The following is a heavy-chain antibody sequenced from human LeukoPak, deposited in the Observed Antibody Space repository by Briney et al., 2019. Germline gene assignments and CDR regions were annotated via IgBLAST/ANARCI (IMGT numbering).Heavy chain of an antibody. D-gene: IGHD3-22*01. CDR1: GFTVSSNY. J-gene: IGHJ6*02. CDR2: IYTGGST. V-gene: IGHV3-53*01. Sequence: GGSLRLSCAASGFTVSSNYMSWVRQAPGKGLEWVSIIYTGGSTYYTDSVKGRFTISRDNSKNTLYLQMNSLRAEDTAVYYCARTLVVVMYYGMDVWGQGTTVTVSS. CDR3: ARTLVVVMYYGMDV.